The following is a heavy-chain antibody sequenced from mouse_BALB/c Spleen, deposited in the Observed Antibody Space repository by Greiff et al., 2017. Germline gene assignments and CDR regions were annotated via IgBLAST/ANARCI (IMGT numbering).Heavy chain of an antibody. Sequence: EVNLVESGGGLVQPGGSRKLSCAASGFTFSSFGMHWVRQAPEKGLEWVAYISSGSSTIYYADTVKGRFTISRDNPKNTLFLQMTSLRSEDTAMYYCARHYYYGSSYVDYYAMDYWGQGTSVTVSS. J-gene: IGHJ4*01. CDR3: ARHYYYGSSYVDYYAMDY. V-gene: IGHV5-17*02. CDR1: GFTFSSFG. CDR2: ISSGSSTI. D-gene: IGHD1-1*01.